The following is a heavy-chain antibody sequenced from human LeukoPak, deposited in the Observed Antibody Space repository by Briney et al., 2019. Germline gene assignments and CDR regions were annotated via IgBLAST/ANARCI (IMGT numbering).Heavy chain of an antibody. V-gene: IGHV4-34*01. J-gene: IGHJ4*02. CDR2: INHSGST. CDR1: GGSFSGYY. CDR3: AGGSSGWSLDY. Sequence: SETLSLTCAVYGGSFSGYYWSWIRQPPGKGLEWVGEINHSGSTNYNPSLKSRVTISVDTSKNQFSLKLSSVTAADTAVYYCAGGSSGWSLDYWGQGTLVTVSS. D-gene: IGHD6-19*01.